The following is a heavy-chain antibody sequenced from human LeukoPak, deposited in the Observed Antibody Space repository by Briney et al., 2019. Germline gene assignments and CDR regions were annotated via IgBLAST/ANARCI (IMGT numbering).Heavy chain of an antibody. CDR2: MNPNSGNT. Sequence: ASVKVSCKASGYTFTSYDINWVRQATGQGLEWMGWMNPNSGNTGYAQKFQGRVTMTRNTSISTAYMELSSLRAEDTAVYYCARDGDLGIRYYFDYWGQGTLVTVSS. J-gene: IGHJ4*02. CDR1: GYTFTSYD. CDR3: ARDGDLGIRYYFDY. V-gene: IGHV1-8*01. D-gene: IGHD7-27*01.